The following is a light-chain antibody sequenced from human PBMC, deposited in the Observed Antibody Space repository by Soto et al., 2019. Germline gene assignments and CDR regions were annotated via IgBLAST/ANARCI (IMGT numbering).Light chain of an antibody. V-gene: IGLV7-43*01. Sequence: QTVVTQEPSLTVSPGGTVTLTCAVYTGVVTSSNYPNWFQQKPGQAPRALIYSTNHKYSWTPARFSGSLLGGKAALTLSGVQPEDEADYYCLLYYGGQLGVFGGGTKLTVL. CDR3: LLYYGGQLGV. J-gene: IGLJ2*01. CDR2: STN. CDR1: TGVVTSSNY.